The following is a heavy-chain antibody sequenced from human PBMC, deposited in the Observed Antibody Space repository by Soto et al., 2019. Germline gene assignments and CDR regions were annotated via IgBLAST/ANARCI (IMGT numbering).Heavy chain of an antibody. J-gene: IGHJ3*02. CDR1: GFTFSSYG. Sequence: QVQLVESGGGVVQPGRSLRLSCAASGFTFSSYGMHWVRQAPGKGLEWVAVISYDGSNKYYADSVKGRFTISRDNSKNTLYLQMNSLRAEDTAVYYCAKGSYKGGAFDIWGQGTMVTVS. D-gene: IGHD1-20*01. CDR3: AKGSYKGGAFDI. V-gene: IGHV3-30*18. CDR2: ISYDGSNK.